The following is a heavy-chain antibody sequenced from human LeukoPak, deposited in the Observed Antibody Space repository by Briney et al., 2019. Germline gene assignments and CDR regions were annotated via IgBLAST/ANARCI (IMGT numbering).Heavy chain of an antibody. CDR3: ARDLMEQLVPIDY. Sequence: GGSLRLSCVASGFTFDTYWMHWVRQAPGKGLVWVSRIHRDGNNINYADFVQGRFTVSRDNAKNSLYLQMNSLRAEDTAVYYCARDLMEQLVPIDYWGQGTLVTVSS. J-gene: IGHJ4*02. V-gene: IGHV3-74*01. CDR1: GFTFDTYW. CDR2: IHRDGNNI. D-gene: IGHD6-6*01.